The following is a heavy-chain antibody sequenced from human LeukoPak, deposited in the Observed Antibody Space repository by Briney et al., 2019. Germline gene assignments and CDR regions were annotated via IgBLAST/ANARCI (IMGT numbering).Heavy chain of an antibody. CDR3: VRVDRYFFDY. CDR1: GFRFSSYE. V-gene: IGHV3-48*03. Sequence: PGGSLRLSCAASGFRFSSYEMNWVRQAPGRGLEWVSYIGNSGRTIYYVDSVKGRFTVSRDNAKNSLYLQMNSLRAEDTAIYYCVRVDRYFFDYWGQGTLFTVSS. D-gene: IGHD1-14*01. J-gene: IGHJ4*02. CDR2: IGNSGRTI.